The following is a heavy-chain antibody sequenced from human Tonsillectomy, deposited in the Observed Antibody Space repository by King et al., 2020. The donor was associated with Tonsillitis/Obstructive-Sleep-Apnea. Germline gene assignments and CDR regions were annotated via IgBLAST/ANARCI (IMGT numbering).Heavy chain of an antibody. D-gene: IGHD3-22*01. J-gene: IGHJ3*02. CDR3: ARVLDYFDSRGYRAFDI. CDR1: GFTFSSYW. Sequence: VQLVESGGGLVQPGGSLRLSCAASGFTFSSYWMSWVRQAPGKGLEWVANIKEDGSEKYYVDSVKGRFTISRDNTKNSLYLQINSLRAEDTAVYYCARVLDYFDSRGYRAFDIWGQGTMVTVSS. V-gene: IGHV3-7*03. CDR2: IKEDGSEK.